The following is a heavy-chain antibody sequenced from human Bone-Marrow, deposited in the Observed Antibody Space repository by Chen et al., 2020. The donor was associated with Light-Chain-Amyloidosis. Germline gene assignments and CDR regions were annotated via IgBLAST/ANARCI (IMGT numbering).Heavy chain of an antibody. D-gene: IGHD3-9*01. CDR1: GFTFSSYW. V-gene: IGHV3-74*01. J-gene: IGHJ4*02. CDR2: INNDESTA. CDR3: ARTLRYGHQVYFDY. Sequence: VQPGGSLRLSCAASGFTFSSYWMHWVRQAPGKGLVWVSRINNDESTADYADSVKGRFTISRDNAKNTLYLQMNSLRAEDTAVYYCARTLRYGHQVYFDYWGQGTLVTVSS.